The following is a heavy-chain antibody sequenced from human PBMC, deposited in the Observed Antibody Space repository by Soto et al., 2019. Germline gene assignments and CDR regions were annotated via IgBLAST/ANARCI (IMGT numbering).Heavy chain of an antibody. Sequence: QVQLVQSGAEVKKPGSSVKVSCQASGSSFSTSFISWVRQAPGQGLEWIGGIIPLFSSANYAQIFQGRVTITADESTSTAYLELGSLKYDDMAVYYCARAVVTAFDSWGQGTLVTVYS. V-gene: IGHV1-69*01. CDR3: ARAVVTAFDS. J-gene: IGHJ4*02. CDR2: IIPLFSSA. CDR1: GSSFSTSF. D-gene: IGHD2-21*02.